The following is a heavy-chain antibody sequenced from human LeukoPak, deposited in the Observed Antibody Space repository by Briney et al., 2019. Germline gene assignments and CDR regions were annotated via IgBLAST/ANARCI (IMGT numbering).Heavy chain of an antibody. J-gene: IGHJ4*02. CDR3: ARDYCCSTSCPVGDY. CDR1: GYTFTGYY. CDR2: INPNSGGT. V-gene: IGHV1-2*02. D-gene: IGHD2-2*01. Sequence: ASVKVSCKASGYTFTGYYMHWVRQAPGQGLEWMGWINPNSGGTNYAQKFQGRVTMTRDTSISTAYMELSRLRSDDTAVYYCARDYCCSTSCPVGDYWGQGTLVTVSS.